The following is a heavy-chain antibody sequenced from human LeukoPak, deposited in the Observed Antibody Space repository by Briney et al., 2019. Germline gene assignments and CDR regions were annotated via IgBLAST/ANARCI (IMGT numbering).Heavy chain of an antibody. V-gene: IGHV3-74*01. CDR1: GSTSSDYW. CDR2: INSDGSST. Sequence: GGSLRLSCAASGSTSSDYWMHWVRQAPGKGLVWVSRINSDGSSTSYADSVKGRFTISRDNAKNTLYLQMNSLRAEDTAVYYCARGVTGEYYFDYWGQGTLVTVSS. J-gene: IGHJ4*02. D-gene: IGHD7-27*01. CDR3: ARGVTGEYYFDY.